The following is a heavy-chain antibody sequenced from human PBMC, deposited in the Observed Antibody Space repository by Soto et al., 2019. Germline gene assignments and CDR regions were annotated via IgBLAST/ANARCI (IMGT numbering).Heavy chain of an antibody. CDR3: AKDQGSSWYEIDY. V-gene: IGHV3-23*01. CDR2: ISGSGGST. CDR1: GFTFSLYA. J-gene: IGHJ4*02. Sequence: PGGSLRLSCAASGFTFSLYAMSWVRQAPGKGLAWVSTISGSGGSTYYADSVKGRFTISRDNSKNTLYLQMNSLRAEDTAVYYCAKDQGSSWYEIDYWGQGTLVTVSS. D-gene: IGHD6-13*01.